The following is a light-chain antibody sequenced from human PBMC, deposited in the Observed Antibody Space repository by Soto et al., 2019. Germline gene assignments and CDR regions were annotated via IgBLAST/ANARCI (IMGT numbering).Light chain of an antibody. CDR1: QSVSTN. Sequence: EIAMTQSPASLSVSPGERATLSCRASQSVSTNLAWYQQKPGQAPRLLMYGASTRAIGIPARFTGGGSGTEFPLTINSLQPEDLTFYYCQQYDNWPITFGQGTRLEIQ. CDR2: GAS. CDR3: QQYDNWPIT. J-gene: IGKJ5*01. V-gene: IGKV3-15*01.